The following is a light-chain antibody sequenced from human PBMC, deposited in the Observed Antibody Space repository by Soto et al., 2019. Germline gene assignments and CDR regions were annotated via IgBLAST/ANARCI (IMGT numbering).Light chain of an antibody. V-gene: IGLV2-14*01. Sequence: QSVLTQPASVSGSPGQSFTISCTGTSSNVGGYNYVSWYQQHPGKAPKLMIYEVSNRPSGVSNRFSGSTSGNTASLTISGLQAEDEADYYCSSYTSSSTLVFGAGTKVTVL. CDR3: SSYTSSSTLV. CDR1: SSNVGGYNY. J-gene: IGLJ1*01. CDR2: EVS.